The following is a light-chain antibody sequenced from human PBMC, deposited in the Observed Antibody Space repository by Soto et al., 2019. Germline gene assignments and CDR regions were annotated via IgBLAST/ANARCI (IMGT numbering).Light chain of an antibody. Sequence: QSALTQPASVSGSPGQSITISCTGTSSDVGIYNYVSWYQQHPGKAPKVIICEVSNRPSGVSNRFSGSKSGNTASLTISGLRAADEADYYCTSFTTSSIWVFGGGTKVTVL. CDR1: SSDVGIYNY. J-gene: IGLJ3*02. V-gene: IGLV2-14*01. CDR2: EVS. CDR3: TSFTTSSIWV.